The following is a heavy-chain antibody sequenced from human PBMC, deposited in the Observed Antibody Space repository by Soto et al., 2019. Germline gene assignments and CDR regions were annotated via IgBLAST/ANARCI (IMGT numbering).Heavy chain of an antibody. Sequence: QVQLQESGPGLVKSSQTLSLTCTVSGGSISSDGNYWSWIRQHPGKGLEWIGYIYYSGSTNYNPSLKRRVTISVDTSKNQFSLTLNSVTAADTAVYYCARARMVRGIIYYYGMDVWGQGTTVTVSS. D-gene: IGHD3-10*01. V-gene: IGHV4-31*03. CDR1: GGSISSDGNY. CDR2: IYYSGST. J-gene: IGHJ6*02. CDR3: ARARMVRGIIYYYGMDV.